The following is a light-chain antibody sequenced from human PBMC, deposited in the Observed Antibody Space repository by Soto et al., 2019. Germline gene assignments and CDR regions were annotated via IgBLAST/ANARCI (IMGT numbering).Light chain of an antibody. V-gene: IGKV3-11*01. CDR1: QSVSSN. J-gene: IGKJ1*01. CDR3: QQYYNWPRT. CDR2: DAS. Sequence: EIVLTQSPGTLSLSPGERATLSCRASQSVSSNLAWYQQKPGQAPRLLIYDASNRATGIPARFSGSGSGTDFTLTISSLEPGDFAVYYCQQYYNWPRTFGQGTKVDIK.